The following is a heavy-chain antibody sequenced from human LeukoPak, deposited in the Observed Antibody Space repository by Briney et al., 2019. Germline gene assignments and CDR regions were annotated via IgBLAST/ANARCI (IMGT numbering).Heavy chain of an antibody. CDR3: ARQITMIEEGAFDI. CDR1: GGTFNRYA. D-gene: IGHD3-22*01. J-gene: IGHJ3*02. Sequence: SVKVSCKASGGTFNRYAISWVRQAPGQGLEWMGGIIPIIGTVNYAQKFQGRVTITADEPTSTAYMELSSLRSEDTAVYYCARQITMIEEGAFDIWGQGTMVTVSS. V-gene: IGHV1-69*13. CDR2: IIPIIGTV.